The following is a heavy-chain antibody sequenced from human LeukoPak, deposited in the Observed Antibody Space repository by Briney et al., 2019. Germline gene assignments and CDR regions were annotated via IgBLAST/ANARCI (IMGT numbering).Heavy chain of an antibody. CDR2: IWYDGSNK. Sequence: GGSLRLSCAASGFTFSSYGMHWVRQAPGKGLEWVAVIWYDGSNKYYADSVKGRFTISKDNSKNTLYLQVNSLRAEDTAVYYCARDRYYYDSSGYFDYWGQGTLVTVSS. D-gene: IGHD3-22*01. V-gene: IGHV3-33*01. CDR1: GFTFSSYG. J-gene: IGHJ4*02. CDR3: ARDRYYYDSSGYFDY.